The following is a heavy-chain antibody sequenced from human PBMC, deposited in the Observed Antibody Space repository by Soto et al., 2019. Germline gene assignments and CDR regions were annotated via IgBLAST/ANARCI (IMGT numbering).Heavy chain of an antibody. Sequence: ASVKVSCKASGYTFTSYDINWVRQATGQGLEWMGWMNPNSGNTGYAQKFQGRVTMTRNTSISTAYMELSSLRSEDTAVYYCARSRALYYDILTGYYYYFDYWGQGTLVTVSS. D-gene: IGHD3-9*01. V-gene: IGHV1-8*01. CDR1: GYTFTSYD. J-gene: IGHJ4*02. CDR3: ARSRALYYDILTGYYYYFDY. CDR2: MNPNSGNT.